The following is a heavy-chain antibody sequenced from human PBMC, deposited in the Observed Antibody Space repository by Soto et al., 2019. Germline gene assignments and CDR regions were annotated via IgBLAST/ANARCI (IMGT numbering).Heavy chain of an antibody. CDR3: ARDPSDSSGYNWFDP. CDR2: ICSSSSYI. CDR1: GFTFSSYS. J-gene: IGHJ5*02. Sequence: EVQLVESGGGLVKPGGSLRLSCAASGFTFSSYSMNWVRQATGKGLEWVSSICSSSSYIYYADSVKGRFTISRDNAKNSLYLQMNSLRAEDTAVYYCARDPSDSSGYNWFDPWGQGTLVTVSS. V-gene: IGHV3-21*01. D-gene: IGHD3-22*01.